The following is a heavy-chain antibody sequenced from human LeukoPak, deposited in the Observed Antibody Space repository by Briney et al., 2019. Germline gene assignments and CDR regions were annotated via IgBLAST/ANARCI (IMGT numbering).Heavy chain of an antibody. CDR2: IKGDGSKK. V-gene: IGHV3-7*01. J-gene: IGHJ3*01. Sequence: GGSLRLSCAASGFTFRNYWMSWVRQAPGKGPEWVADIKGDGSKKYYVDSMKGRSTISRDNAENSLFLQMNSLRVEGTAVYYCVRDGDDLDVWGQGTMVTVSS. CDR3: VRDGDDLDV. CDR1: GFTFRNYW.